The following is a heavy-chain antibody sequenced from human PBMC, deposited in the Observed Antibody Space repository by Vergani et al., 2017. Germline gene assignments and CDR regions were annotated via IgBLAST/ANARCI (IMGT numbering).Heavy chain of an antibody. CDR2: IIPIFGTA. CDR1: GGTFSSYA. D-gene: IGHD4-11*01. CDR3: AVTDDYSTYYYYYYMVV. J-gene: IGHJ6*03. V-gene: IGHV1-69*01. Sequence: QVQLVQSGAEVKKPGSSVKVSCKASGGTFSSYAISWVRQAPGQGLEWMGGIIPIFGTANYAQRFQGRVTITADESTSTAYMELSSLRSEDTAVYYCAVTDDYSTYYYYYYMVVWGKGTTVTVSS.